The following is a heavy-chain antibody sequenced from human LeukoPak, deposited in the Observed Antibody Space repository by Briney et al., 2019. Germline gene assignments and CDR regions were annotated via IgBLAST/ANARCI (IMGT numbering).Heavy chain of an antibody. D-gene: IGHD1-1*01. CDR1: GFTYSIYS. CDR3: TSATQAPPPVSLTLTTPNAYYFDY. J-gene: IGHJ4*02. Sequence: GGSLRLSCAASGFTYSIYSMNWVRQAPGKGLEWVSSISSTSSYIYYADSVKGRFTISRDNAKNSLYLQMNSLRAEDTALYYCTSATQAPPPVSLTLTTPNAYYFDYWGQGTLVTVSS. CDR2: ISSTSSYI. V-gene: IGHV3-21*01.